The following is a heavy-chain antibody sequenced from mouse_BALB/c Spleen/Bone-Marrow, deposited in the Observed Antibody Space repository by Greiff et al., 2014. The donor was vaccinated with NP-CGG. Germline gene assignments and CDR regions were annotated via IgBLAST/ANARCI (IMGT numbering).Heavy chain of an antibody. CDR1: GFTLSDHY. V-gene: IGHV5-12*02. CDR3: ARHKGYHRYEAWFAY. Sequence: EVKLVESGGGLVQPGGSLKLSCEISGFTLSDHYMYWVRQTPEKRLEWVAYISNGGGSTYYPDTVKGRFTISRDNAKNTLYLQMSRLKSEDTAMYYCARHKGYHRYEAWFAYWGQGTLVTVSA. J-gene: IGHJ3*01. CDR2: ISNGGGST. D-gene: IGHD2-14*01.